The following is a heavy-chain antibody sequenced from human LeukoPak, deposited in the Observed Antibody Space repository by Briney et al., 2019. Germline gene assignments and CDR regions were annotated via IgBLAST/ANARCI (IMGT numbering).Heavy chain of an antibody. V-gene: IGHV1-8*01. CDR1: GYTFTSYD. CDR3: ARHERYSYGPGGRAFDI. J-gene: IGHJ3*02. Sequence: ASVKVSCKASGYTFTSYDINWVRQATGQGLEWMGWMNPNSGNTGYAQKFQGRVTMTRNTSISTAYMELSSLRSEDTAVYYCARHERYSYGPGGRAFDIWGQGTMVTVSS. CDR2: MNPNSGNT. D-gene: IGHD5-18*01.